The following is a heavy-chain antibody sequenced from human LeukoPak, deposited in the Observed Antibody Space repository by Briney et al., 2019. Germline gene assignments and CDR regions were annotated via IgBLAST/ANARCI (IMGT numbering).Heavy chain of an antibody. CDR3: ARGGTTKAPTLNWFDP. CDR1: GNSISSSNSY. CDR2: IYYSGTA. J-gene: IGHJ5*02. D-gene: IGHD1-1*01. V-gene: IGHV4-39*07. Sequence: SETLSLTCTVSGNSISSSNSYWGWIRQPPGKGLGWIGSIYYSGTAYYNPSLKRRVSISVETSKNQLSLKVNSVTAADTAVYYCARGGTTKAPTLNWFDPWGQGTLVTVSS.